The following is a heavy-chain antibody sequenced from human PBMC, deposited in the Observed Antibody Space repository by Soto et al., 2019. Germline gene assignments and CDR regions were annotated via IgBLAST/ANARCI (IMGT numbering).Heavy chain of an antibody. D-gene: IGHD3-10*01. CDR2: IDPSDSYT. CDR1: GYTFTNYW. Sequence: PGESLKISCKGSGYTFTNYWINWVRQMPGKGLEWMGTIDPSDSYTNYSPSFQGHVTISADKSISTAYLQWSSLKASDTAMYYCARREFTSSFVRFDPWGQGTLVTVSS. J-gene: IGHJ5*02. V-gene: IGHV5-10-1*01. CDR3: ARREFTSSFVRFDP.